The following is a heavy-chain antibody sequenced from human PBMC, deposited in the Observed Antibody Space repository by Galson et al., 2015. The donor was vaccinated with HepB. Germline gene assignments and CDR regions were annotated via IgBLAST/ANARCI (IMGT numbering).Heavy chain of an antibody. D-gene: IGHD3-10*01. CDR1: GFTFSSYS. J-gene: IGHJ3*02. CDR3: ARDADYYGSGSYYIGPDAFDI. Sequence: SLRLSCAASGFTFSSYSMNWARQAPGKGLEWVSSISSSSSYIYYADSVKGRFTISRDNAKNSLYLQMNSLRAEDTAVYYCARDADYYGSGSYYIGPDAFDIWGQGTMVTVSS. V-gene: IGHV3-21*01. CDR2: ISSSSSYI.